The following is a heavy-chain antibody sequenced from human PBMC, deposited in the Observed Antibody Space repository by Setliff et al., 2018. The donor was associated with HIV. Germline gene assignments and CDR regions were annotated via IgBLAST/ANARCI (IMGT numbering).Heavy chain of an antibody. V-gene: IGHV5-51*01. Sequence: GESLKISCKGSGYSFTSYWIGWVRQMPGKGLEWMGIIYPGDSDTTYSPSFQGQVTISVDKSITTAYLQWGSLKASDTAIYYCARLGTYCSGGDCYSDHYFDYWGQGTPVTVSS. CDR3: ARLGTYCSGGDCYSDHYFDY. J-gene: IGHJ4*02. D-gene: IGHD2-15*01. CDR2: IYPGDSDT. CDR1: GYSFTSYW.